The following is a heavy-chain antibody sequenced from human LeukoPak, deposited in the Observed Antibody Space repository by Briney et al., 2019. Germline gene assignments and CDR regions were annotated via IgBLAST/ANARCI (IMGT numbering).Heavy chain of an antibody. D-gene: IGHD6-19*01. Sequence: PSETLSLTCTVSGGSFSSYYWSWIRQPAGKGLEWIGRIYTSGITNYNPSLKSRVTMSVDTSKNQFSLKLSSVTAADTAVYYCAREAPGWSSGVYYFDYWGQGTLVTVSS. V-gene: IGHV4-4*07. CDR1: GGSFSSYY. CDR2: IYTSGIT. CDR3: AREAPGWSSGVYYFDY. J-gene: IGHJ4*02.